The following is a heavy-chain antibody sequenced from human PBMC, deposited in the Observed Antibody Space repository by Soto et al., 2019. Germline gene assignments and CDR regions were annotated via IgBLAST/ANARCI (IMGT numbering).Heavy chain of an antibody. CDR1: GFTFGHFA. J-gene: IGHJ4*02. V-gene: IGHV3-23*01. CDR2: ISGGDVST. CDR3: AKKYHYGSGSYLYYFDY. D-gene: IGHD3-10*01. Sequence: EVQLLESGGGLVQPGGSLRLSCAASGFTFGHFAMTWVRQAPGKGLEWVPTISGGDVSTYYADSVKGRFTISRDNSKNTLHLQMNSLRAEDTAVYYCAKKYHYGSGSYLYYFDYWGQGTLVTVSS.